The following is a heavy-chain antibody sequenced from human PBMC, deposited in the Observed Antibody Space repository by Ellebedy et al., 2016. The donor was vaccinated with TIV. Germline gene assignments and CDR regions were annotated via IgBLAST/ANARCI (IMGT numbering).Heavy chain of an antibody. V-gene: IGHV3-53*01. Sequence: GESLKISXAASGLTVSTNYMNWVRQAPGKGLEWVSVLYSGGKTFYADSVKGRFTVSRDTSRNTLYLQMNGLTPDDTAVYYCARDRTNWGFLDSWGQGTLVTVSS. D-gene: IGHD7-27*01. J-gene: IGHJ4*02. CDR1: GLTVSTNY. CDR3: ARDRTNWGFLDS. CDR2: LYSGGKT.